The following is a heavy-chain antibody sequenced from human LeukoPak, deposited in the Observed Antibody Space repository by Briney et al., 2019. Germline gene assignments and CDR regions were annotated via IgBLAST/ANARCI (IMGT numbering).Heavy chain of an antibody. CDR1: GFTFSSFG. J-gene: IGHJ4*02. CDR2: ISSSGGST. Sequence: GGSLRLSCAASGFTFSSFGMSWVRQAPGKGLEWVSAISSSGGSTYYADSVKGRFTVSRDNSKNTVYLQMNSLRAEDTALYYWAQAESIADTSGWYAVYRGQGALVTVSS. D-gene: IGHD6-19*01. CDR3: AQAESIADTSGWYAVY. V-gene: IGHV3-23*01.